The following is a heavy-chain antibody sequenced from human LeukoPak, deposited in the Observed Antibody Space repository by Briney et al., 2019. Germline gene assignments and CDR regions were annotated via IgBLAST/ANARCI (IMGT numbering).Heavy chain of an antibody. CDR3: ARVPDLYDILTGYYWGVEEAWFDP. CDR2: ISAYSGKT. CDR1: GYTFTSYG. D-gene: IGHD3-9*01. V-gene: IGHV1-18*01. Sequence: ASVNVSCKASGYTFTSYGISWVRQAPGPGHERMGWISAYSGKTNYAQKLQGRVTMTTDTSTSTAYMELRSLRSDDTAVYYCARVPDLYDILTGYYWGVEEAWFDPWGQGTLVTVSS. J-gene: IGHJ5*02.